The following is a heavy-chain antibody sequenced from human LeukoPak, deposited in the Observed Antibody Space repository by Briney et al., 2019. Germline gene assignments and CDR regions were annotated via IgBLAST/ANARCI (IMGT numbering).Heavy chain of an antibody. CDR2: IYWDDDK. CDR3: AHMSIAVAGIPPDAFDI. V-gene: IGHV2-5*02. D-gene: IGHD6-19*01. Sequence: SGPTLVNPTQTLTLTCTFSGFSLSTSGVGVGWIRQPPGKALEWLALIYWDDDKRYSPSLKSRLTITKDTSKNQVVLTMTNMDPVDTATYYCAHMSIAVAGIPPDAFDIWGQGTMVTVSS. J-gene: IGHJ3*02. CDR1: GFSLSTSGVG.